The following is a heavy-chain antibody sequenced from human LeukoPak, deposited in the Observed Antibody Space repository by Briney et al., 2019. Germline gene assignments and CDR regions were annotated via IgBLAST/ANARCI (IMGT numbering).Heavy chain of an antibody. CDR3: ASEVGYRSLGY. D-gene: IGHD3-3*01. V-gene: IGHV3-43*01. Sequence: GGCLRLSCAASGFTFDDDTMHWVRQTPGRGLEWVSFITWKSHRTHYADSVKGRFTVSRDNSKDSLYLQMNSLRTEDTGLYHCASEVGYRSLGYLGRGTLVTVSS. CDR2: ITWKSHRT. CDR1: GFTFDDDT. J-gene: IGHJ4*02.